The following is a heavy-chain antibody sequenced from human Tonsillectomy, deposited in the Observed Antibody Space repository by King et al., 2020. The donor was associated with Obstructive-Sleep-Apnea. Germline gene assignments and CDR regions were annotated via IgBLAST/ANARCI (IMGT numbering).Heavy chain of an antibody. CDR1: GFTFSSYA. CDR2: ISGSGGST. V-gene: IGHV3-23*04. CDR3: AKGGSMVRGVIRDFDY. D-gene: IGHD3-10*01. Sequence: QLVESGGGLVQPGGSLRLSCAASGFTFSSYAMSWVRQAPGKGLEWVSAISGSGGSTYYADSVKGRFTISRDNSKNKLYLQMNSLRAEDTAVYYCAKGGSMVRGVIRDFDYWGQGTLVTVSS. J-gene: IGHJ4*02.